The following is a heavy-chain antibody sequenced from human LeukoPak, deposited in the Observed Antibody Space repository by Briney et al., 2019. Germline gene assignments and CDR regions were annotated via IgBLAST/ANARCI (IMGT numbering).Heavy chain of an antibody. J-gene: IGHJ4*02. V-gene: IGHV4-59*01. D-gene: IGHD3-22*01. CDR1: GDSISSYY. Sequence: KPPETLSLICTVSGDSISSYYWGWIRQPPGKGLEWIGYVYYSGSTNYNPSFKSRVTISADAPKNQFSLKMTSVTAADTAVYYCARGPYYYDSSGYYYYSDYWGQGTLVTVSS. CDR2: VYYSGST. CDR3: ARGPYYYDSSGYYYYSDY.